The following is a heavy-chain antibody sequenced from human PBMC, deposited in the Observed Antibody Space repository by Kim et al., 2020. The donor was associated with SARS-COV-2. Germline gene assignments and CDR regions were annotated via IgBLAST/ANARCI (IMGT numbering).Heavy chain of an antibody. CDR3: ARHKQQLVDY. Sequence: YTNYSPSFQGHVTISADKSISTAYLQWSSLKASDTAMYYCARHKQQLVDYWGQGTLVTVSS. V-gene: IGHV5-10-1*01. CDR2: YT. J-gene: IGHJ4*02. D-gene: IGHD6-13*01.